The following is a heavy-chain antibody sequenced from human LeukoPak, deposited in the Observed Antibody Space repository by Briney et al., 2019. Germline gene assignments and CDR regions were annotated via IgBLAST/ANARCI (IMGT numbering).Heavy chain of an antibody. D-gene: IGHD3-22*01. CDR2: INPSGGRT. CDR3: ARGPGEGGSSGYYYGKPEDPAEYYFDY. V-gene: IGHV1-46*01. Sequence: GASVKVSCKVSGYTLTELSMHWVRQSPGQGLEWMGIINPSGGRTSYAQKFQGRVSMTRDMSTSTVYMELSSLRSEDTAVYYCARGPGEGGSSGYYYGKPEDPAEYYFDYWGQGTLVTVSS. J-gene: IGHJ4*02. CDR1: GYTLTELS.